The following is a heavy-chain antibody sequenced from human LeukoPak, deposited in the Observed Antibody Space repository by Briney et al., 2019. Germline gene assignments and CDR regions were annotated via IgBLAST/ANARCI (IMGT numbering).Heavy chain of an antibody. V-gene: IGHV1-18*01. CDR3: ARTSGVSAAGSPYYFDY. CDR2: ISPYSGNT. D-gene: IGHD6-13*01. J-gene: IGHJ4*02. Sequence: ASVKVSCKASGCTFHNYGISWVRQAPGQGLEWMGWISPYSGNTDYTERLHGRVTMTTDTSTTTAFMELRSLRSDDTAVYYCARTSGVSAAGSPYYFDYWGQGTLVTVSP. CDR1: GCTFHNYG.